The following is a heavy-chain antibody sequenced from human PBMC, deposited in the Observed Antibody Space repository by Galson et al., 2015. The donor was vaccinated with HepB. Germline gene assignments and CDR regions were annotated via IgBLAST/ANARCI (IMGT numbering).Heavy chain of an antibody. CDR2: INTDGTFL. J-gene: IGHJ5*02. D-gene: IGHD2-2*01. CDR3: ARVARYCGGASCYGWFDP. Sequence: SLRLSCAASGFIFSNYWMHWVRHTPGKGPVWISRINTDGTFLSYADSVKGRFTISRDNAKNTLYLQRNSLRAEDTAVYYCARVARYCGGASCYGWFDPWGQGTQVTVSS. V-gene: IGHV3-74*01. CDR1: GFIFSNYW.